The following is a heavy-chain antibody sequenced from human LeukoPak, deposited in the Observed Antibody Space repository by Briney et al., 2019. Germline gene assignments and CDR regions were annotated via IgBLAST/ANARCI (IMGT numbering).Heavy chain of an antibody. V-gene: IGHV3-9*01. CDR3: AKDLYYYDSIGAFDI. CDR2: ISWNSGSI. J-gene: IGHJ3*02. CDR1: GFTFDDYA. D-gene: IGHD3-22*01. Sequence: PGRSLRLSCAASGFTFDDYAMHWVRQAPGKGLEWVSGISWNSGSIGYADSVKGRFTISRDNAKNSLYLQMNSLRAEDTALYYCAKDLYYYDSIGAFDIWGQGTMVTVSS.